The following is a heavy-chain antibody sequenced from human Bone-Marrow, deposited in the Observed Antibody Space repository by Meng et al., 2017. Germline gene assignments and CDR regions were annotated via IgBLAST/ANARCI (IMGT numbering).Heavy chain of an antibody. V-gene: IGHV2-5*02. Sequence: SGSTLVKPTQTLMPICTFSGFSLSTSGVGVGWIRQPPGKALEWLAFIYWDDDKRYRPSLKSRLTITKDSSKNQVVLTLTNMDPVDTATYYCAPSPNTRYSSSCNWFDPWGQGTLVTVSS. D-gene: IGHD6-13*01. CDR2: IYWDDDK. J-gene: IGHJ5*02. CDR3: APSPNTRYSSSCNWFDP. CDR1: GFSLSTSGVG.